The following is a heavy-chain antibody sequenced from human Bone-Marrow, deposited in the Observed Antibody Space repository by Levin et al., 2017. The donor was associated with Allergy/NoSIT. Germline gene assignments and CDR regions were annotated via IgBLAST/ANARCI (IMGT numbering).Heavy chain of an antibody. CDR2: ISYDGSNE. CDR3: AKEPYFYYFYYTMDV. CDR1: GFTFSSYA. D-gene: IGHD3-10*01. J-gene: IGHJ6*02. V-gene: IGHV3-30-3*01. Sequence: LSLTCAASGFTFSSYAMHWVRQAPGKGLEWAAVISYDGSNEYYADSVKGRFTISRDNSKNTLSLQMNNLRPEDTALYYCAKEPYFYYFYYTMDVWGQGTTVTVSS.